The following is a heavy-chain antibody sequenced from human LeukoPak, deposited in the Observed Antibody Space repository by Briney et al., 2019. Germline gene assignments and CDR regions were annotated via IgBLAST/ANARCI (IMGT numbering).Heavy chain of an antibody. V-gene: IGHV4-34*01. CDR1: GGSFNGYY. J-gene: IGHJ2*01. CDR2: INHSGST. D-gene: IGHD2-2*01. Sequence: PSETLSLTCAVYGGSFNGYYWSWIRQPPGKGLEWIGEINHSGSTNYNPSLKSRVTISVDTSKNQFSLKLSSVTAADTAVYYCARGPGAVVPAAIRRGYFDLWGRGTLVTVSS. CDR3: ARGPGAVVPAAIRRGYFDL.